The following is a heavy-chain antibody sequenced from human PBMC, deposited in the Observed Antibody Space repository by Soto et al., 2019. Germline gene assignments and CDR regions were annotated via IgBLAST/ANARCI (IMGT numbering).Heavy chain of an antibody. CDR2: INAYNDNT. J-gene: IGHJ4*02. CDR1: GYTFTGYG. V-gene: IGHV1-18*01. Sequence: QVQLVQSGTEVKRPGASVKVSCKASGYTFTGYGISWVRQAPGQGLEWMGRINAYNDNTDYAQKFQGRVTLTTDTSTSTASMELRSLRSDDTAVYYCARRIGSQDVYLDFWGQGTLVTVSS. CDR3: ARRIGSQDVYLDF.